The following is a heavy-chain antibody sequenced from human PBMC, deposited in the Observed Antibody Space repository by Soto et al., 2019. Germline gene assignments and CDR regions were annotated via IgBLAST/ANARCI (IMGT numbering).Heavy chain of an antibody. CDR3: ARALGSSPHSW. CDR1: GDSITTNAYY. Sequence: SETLSLTCTVSGDSITTNAYYWNWIRQHPGKGLEWIGNIYYGGITHYNPSLKSRVSMSVDTSKNRFSLKLDSVTAADTAVYYCARALGSSPHSWWGQGTLVTVSS. J-gene: IGHJ4*02. CDR2: IYYGGIT. D-gene: IGHD6-6*01. V-gene: IGHV4-31*03.